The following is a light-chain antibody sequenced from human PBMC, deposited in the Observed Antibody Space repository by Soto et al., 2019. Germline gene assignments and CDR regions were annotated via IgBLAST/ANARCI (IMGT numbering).Light chain of an antibody. CDR3: LLSDRGTVV. Sequence: QAVVTQEPSLTVSPGGTVTLTCGSSTGAVTSGHYAYWFQQKPGQAPRTLIYDTSNKHSWTPARFSGSLLGGKAALTLSGAQPEDEAEYSCLLSDRGTVVFGGGTKLTVL. CDR2: DTS. V-gene: IGLV7-46*01. J-gene: IGLJ3*02. CDR1: TGAVTSGHY.